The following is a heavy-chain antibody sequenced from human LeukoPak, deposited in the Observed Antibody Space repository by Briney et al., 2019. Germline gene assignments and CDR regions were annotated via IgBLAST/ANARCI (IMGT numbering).Heavy chain of an antibody. CDR3: AKSTGGGSYLYYYYMDV. Sequence: GASVKVSCKASGYTFTSYDINWVRQATGQGLEWMGWMNPNSGNTGYAQKFQGRVTMTRNTSISTAYMELSSLRSEDTAVYYCAKSTGGGSYLYYYYMDVWGKGTTVTVSS. D-gene: IGHD1-26*01. V-gene: IGHV1-8*01. CDR2: MNPNSGNT. CDR1: GYTFTSYD. J-gene: IGHJ6*03.